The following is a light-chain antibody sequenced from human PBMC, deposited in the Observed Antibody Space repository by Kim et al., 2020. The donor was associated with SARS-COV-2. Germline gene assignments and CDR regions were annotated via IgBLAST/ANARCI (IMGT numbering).Light chain of an antibody. CDR3: QQYNNWPRT. CDR2: SMS. J-gene: IGKJ1*01. CDR1: QYVSNN. Sequence: VSPGQRVTLSCRASQYVSNNLAWYQQKPGQPPRPLIYSMSTRATGVPDRFSGSGSGIDFTLTINSLQSEDFAAYYCQQYNNWPRTFCQGTKVDIK. V-gene: IGKV3-15*01.